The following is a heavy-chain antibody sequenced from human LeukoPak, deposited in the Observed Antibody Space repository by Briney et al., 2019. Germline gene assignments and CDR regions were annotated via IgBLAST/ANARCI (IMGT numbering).Heavy chain of an antibody. CDR1: GYTFSSYG. Sequence: ASVKVSCKASGYTFSSYGIDWVRQAPGQGLEWMGWINAGNGNTKYSQKFQGRVTITRDTSASTAYMELSSLRSEDTAVYYCARVTYDSSGYYGVYWFDPWGQGTLVTVSS. CDR2: INAGNGNT. V-gene: IGHV1-3*01. CDR3: ARVTYDSSGYYGVYWFDP. D-gene: IGHD3-22*01. J-gene: IGHJ5*02.